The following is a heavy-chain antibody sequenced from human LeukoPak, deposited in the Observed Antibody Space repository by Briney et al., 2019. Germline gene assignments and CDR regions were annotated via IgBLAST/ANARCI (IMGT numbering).Heavy chain of an antibody. CDR3: ARLNNGDLGY. Sequence: SETLSLTCTVSGGSISSYYWSWIRQPPGKGLEWIGEINHSGSTNYNPSLKSRVTISVDTSKNQFSLKLSSVTAADTAVYYCARLNNGDLGYWGQGTLVTVSS. J-gene: IGHJ4*02. CDR2: INHSGST. CDR1: GGSISSYY. V-gene: IGHV4-34*01. D-gene: IGHD4-17*01.